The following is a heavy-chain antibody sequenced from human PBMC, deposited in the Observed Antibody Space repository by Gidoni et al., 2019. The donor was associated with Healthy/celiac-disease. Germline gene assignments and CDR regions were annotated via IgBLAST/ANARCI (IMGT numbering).Heavy chain of an antibody. CDR3: ARGGDYDFWSGYRSGIDY. CDR2: INPSGST. V-gene: IGHV4-34*01. D-gene: IGHD3-3*01. Sequence: QVQLQQWGAGLLQPSETLSLTCAVYGGSFSRYYWSWIRQPPGEGLEWIGEINPSGSTNYNPSLKSRVTISVDTSKNQFSLKLSSVTAADTAVYYCARGGDYDFWSGYRSGIDYWGQGTLVTVSS. CDR1: GGSFSRYY. J-gene: IGHJ4*02.